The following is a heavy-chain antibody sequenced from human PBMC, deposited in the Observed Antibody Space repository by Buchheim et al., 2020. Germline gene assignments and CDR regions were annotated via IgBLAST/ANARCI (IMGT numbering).Heavy chain of an antibody. D-gene: IGHD5-12*01. J-gene: IGHJ4*02. CDR1: GGSFSGYY. Sequence: QVQLQQWGAGLLKPSETLSLTCAVYGGSFSGYYWSWIRQPPGKGLEWIGYIYYSGSTYYNPSLKSRVTISVDTSKNQFSLKLSSVTAADTAVYYCTRGNSGYDLGTTLTGWGQGTL. CDR3: TRGNSGYDLGTTLTG. V-gene: IGHV4-34*01. CDR2: IYYSGST.